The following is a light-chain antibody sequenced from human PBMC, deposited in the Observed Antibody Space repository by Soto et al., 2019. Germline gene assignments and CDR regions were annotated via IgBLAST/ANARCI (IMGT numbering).Light chain of an antibody. CDR3: AAWDDRLTGHVV. CDR2: SNN. J-gene: IGLJ2*01. Sequence: QTVVTQPPSASGTPGQRVTISCSGSSFNIGSNPVNWYQQLPGAAPKLLIYSNNQRPSGVPDRFSGSKSGTSASLAISGLQSEDEADYYCAAWDDRLTGHVVFGGGTKRTVL. V-gene: IGLV1-44*01. CDR1: SFNIGSNP.